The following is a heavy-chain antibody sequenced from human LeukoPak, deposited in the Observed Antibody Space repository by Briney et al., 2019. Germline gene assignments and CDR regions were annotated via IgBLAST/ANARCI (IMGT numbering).Heavy chain of an antibody. V-gene: IGHV3-11*04. Sequence: GGSLRLSCAASGFTFSDYYMSWIRQAPGKGLEWVSYISSSGSTMYYADSVKGRFTISRDNAKNSLYLQMNSLRAEDTAVYYCARDGYSYGINWFDPWGQGTLVTVSS. D-gene: IGHD5-18*01. J-gene: IGHJ5*02. CDR3: ARDGYSYGINWFDP. CDR2: ISSSGSTM. CDR1: GFTFSDYY.